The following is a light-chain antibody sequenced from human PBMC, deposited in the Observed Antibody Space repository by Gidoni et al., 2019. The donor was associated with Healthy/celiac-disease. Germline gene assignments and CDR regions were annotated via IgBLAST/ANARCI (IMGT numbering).Light chain of an antibody. V-gene: IGKV3-20*01. Sequence: VVLTGSPSTLSLSPGERATLSCRASRSGSSSHLAWYQQKPGQAPRLLIYGASGRATGIPDRFIGSGSGTDFTLTISRLEPEEFAVYYWQQYGSPPPDTFGGGTKVEIK. CDR1: RSGSSSH. J-gene: IGKJ4*01. CDR3: QQYGSPPPDT. CDR2: GAS.